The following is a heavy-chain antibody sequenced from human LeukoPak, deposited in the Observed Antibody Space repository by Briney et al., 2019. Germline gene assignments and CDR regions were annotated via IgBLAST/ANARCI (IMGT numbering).Heavy chain of an antibody. V-gene: IGHV3-74*01. D-gene: IGHD2-21*01. Sequence: GGSLRLSCAASGFTFSSYWMHWVRQAPGKGLGWVSRINSDGSSTSYADSVKGRFTISRDNAKNTLYLQMNSLRAEDTAVYYCARDAPGVSFDYWGQGTLVTVSS. CDR3: ARDAPGVSFDY. CDR1: GFTFSSYW. CDR2: INSDGSST. J-gene: IGHJ4*02.